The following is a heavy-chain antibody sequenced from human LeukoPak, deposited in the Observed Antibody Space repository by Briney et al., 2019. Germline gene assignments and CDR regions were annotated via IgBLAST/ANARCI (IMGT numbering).Heavy chain of an antibody. CDR3: ARSRSGYSYEHGAFEI. J-gene: IGHJ3*02. Sequence: SETLSLTCTVSGDSISTYYWGWIRQPPGKGLEWIAYIHYRGSTTYNPSLRSRVTISVDTSRNQFSLKLSSVTAADTAVYYCARSRSGYSYEHGAFEIWGQGTMVTVSS. V-gene: IGHV4-59*01. D-gene: IGHD5-18*01. CDR1: GDSISTYY. CDR2: IHYRGST.